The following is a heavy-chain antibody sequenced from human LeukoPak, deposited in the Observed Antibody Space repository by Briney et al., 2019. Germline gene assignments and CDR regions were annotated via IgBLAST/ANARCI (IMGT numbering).Heavy chain of an antibody. CDR1: GFTFSSYS. J-gene: IGHJ4*02. V-gene: IGHV3-21*04. CDR2: ISSSSSYI. CDR3: AKTPATVEFDY. Sequence: GGSLRLSCAASGFTFSSYSMNWVRQAPGKGLEWVSSISSSSSYIYYADSVKGRFTISRDNSKNTPYLQMNSLRAEDTAVYYCAKTPATVEFDYWGQGTLVTVSS. D-gene: IGHD1-26*01.